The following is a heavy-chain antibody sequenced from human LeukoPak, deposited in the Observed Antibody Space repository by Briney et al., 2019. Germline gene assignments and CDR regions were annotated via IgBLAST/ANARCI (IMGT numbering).Heavy chain of an antibody. J-gene: IGHJ4*02. Sequence: SETLSLTCTVSGGSSSSYYWSWIRQPAGKGLEWIGRIYTSGSTNYNPSLKSRVTMSVDTSKNQFSLKLSSVTAADTAVYYCARGYSSGWYGYYFDYWGQGTLVTVSS. CDR2: IYTSGST. V-gene: IGHV4-4*07. D-gene: IGHD6-19*01. CDR3: ARGYSSGWYGYYFDY. CDR1: GGSSSSYY.